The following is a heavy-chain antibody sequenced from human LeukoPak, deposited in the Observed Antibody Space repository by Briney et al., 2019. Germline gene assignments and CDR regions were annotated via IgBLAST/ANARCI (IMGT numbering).Heavy chain of an antibody. CDR1: GFTFSSYG. J-gene: IGHJ4*02. CDR3: ARDRLAYNSGSDY. D-gene: IGHD3-10*01. Sequence: PGGSLRLSCAASGFTFSSYGMHWVRQAPGKGLEWVAVISYDGSNKYFADSVKGRFTISRDNSKNTLYLQMNSLRAEDTAVYYCARDRLAYNSGSDYWGQGTLVTVSS. CDR2: ISYDGSNK. V-gene: IGHV3-30*03.